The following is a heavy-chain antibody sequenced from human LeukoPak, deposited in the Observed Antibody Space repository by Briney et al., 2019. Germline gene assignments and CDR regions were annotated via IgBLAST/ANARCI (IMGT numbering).Heavy chain of an antibody. V-gene: IGHV6-1*01. Sequence: SQTLSLTCAISGDSVSSNSAAWNWIRQSPSRGLEWLGRTYYRSKWYNDYAVSVKSRITINPDTSKNQFSLQLNSVTPEDTAVYYCAREYYYGSGMEWKIHFDYWGQGTLVTVSS. J-gene: IGHJ4*02. CDR3: AREYYYGSGMEWKIHFDY. D-gene: IGHD3-10*01. CDR2: TYYRSKWYN. CDR1: GDSVSSNSAA.